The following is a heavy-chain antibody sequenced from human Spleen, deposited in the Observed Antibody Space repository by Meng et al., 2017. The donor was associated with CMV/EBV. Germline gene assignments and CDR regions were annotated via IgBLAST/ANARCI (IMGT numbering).Heavy chain of an antibody. V-gene: IGHV1-2*02. CDR1: GYNFTDYY. CDR2: INPNSGGT. D-gene: IGHD2-15*01. CDR3: ARVKRYCTGGSCSSTGDYGMDV. Sequence: ASVKVSCKTSGYNFTDYYMHWVRQAPGQGLEWMGWINPNSGGTNYAQKFQGRVTMTGDTSITTAYLEVSRLRPDDMATYYCARVKRYCTGGSCSSTGDYGMDVWGQGTTVTVSS. J-gene: IGHJ6*02.